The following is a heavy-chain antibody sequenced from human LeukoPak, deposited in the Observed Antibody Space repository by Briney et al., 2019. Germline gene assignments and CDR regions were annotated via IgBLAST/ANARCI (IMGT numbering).Heavy chain of an antibody. J-gene: IGHJ4*02. CDR3: ARGPGIAVAGVFDY. CDR2: ISGHNGHT. D-gene: IGHD6-19*01. CDR1: GYTFTSYG. Sequence: ASVKVPCKASGYTFTSYGINWVRQAPGQGLEWMGWISGHNGHTNYVQKMQGRVTTTTDTSTNTAYMELRNLTSDDTAVYYCARGPGIAVAGVFDYWGQGSLVTVSS. V-gene: IGHV1-18*04.